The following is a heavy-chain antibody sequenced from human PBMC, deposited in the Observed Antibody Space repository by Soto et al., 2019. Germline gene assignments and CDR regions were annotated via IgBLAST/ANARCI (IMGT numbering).Heavy chain of an antibody. D-gene: IGHD6-13*01. Sequence: PGESLKISCQCSGHTLSNFWIGWVRQLPGKGLEWMGIIYPGDHETRYSPSFHGKVTISADKSINTAYLQWNSLEASDTAFYFCARSPRSSPYFDYWGQGALVTVSS. J-gene: IGHJ4*02. CDR2: IYPGDHET. CDR1: GHTLSNFW. CDR3: ARSPRSSPYFDY. V-gene: IGHV5-51*01.